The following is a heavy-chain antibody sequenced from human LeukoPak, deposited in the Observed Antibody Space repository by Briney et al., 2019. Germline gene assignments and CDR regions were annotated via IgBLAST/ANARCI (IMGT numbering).Heavy chain of an antibody. CDR1: GLTLSNYW. J-gene: IGHJ4*02. CDR3: AARSSGNPYF. D-gene: IGHD1-26*01. Sequence: GGSLRLSCTASGLTLSNYWMIWVRQAPGEGLQWVAKIKQDGSEKYYVDSVKGRFTISRDNAENSLYLQMNSLRVEDTAVYYCAARSSGNPYFWGQGTLVTVSS. CDR2: IKQDGSEK. V-gene: IGHV3-7*03.